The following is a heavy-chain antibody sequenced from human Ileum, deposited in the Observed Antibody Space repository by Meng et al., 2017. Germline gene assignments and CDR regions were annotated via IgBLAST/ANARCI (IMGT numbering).Heavy chain of an antibody. D-gene: IGHD6-19*01. Sequence: VPLQHWYAGLLTPSEARALTFACYGGSCSGDYCRWIRQPPGKGLECIGEINHSGSTNYNPSLKSRVTISLDTSKNQFSLKLRSVTAADTAVYSCARTSGWFYYWGQGTLVTVSS. CDR2: INHSGST. J-gene: IGHJ4*02. CDR1: GGSCSGDY. V-gene: IGHV4-34*01. CDR3: ARTSGWFYY.